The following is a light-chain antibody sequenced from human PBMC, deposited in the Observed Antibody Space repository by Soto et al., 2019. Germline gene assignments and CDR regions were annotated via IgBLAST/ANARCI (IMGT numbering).Light chain of an antibody. CDR3: CSYTTSSTPWV. CDR1: SRDFGGYNY. J-gene: IGLJ1*01. Sequence: QSVLTQPASVSGSPGQSITISCTGTSRDFGGYNYVSWYQQHPGKAPKLMIYDVSDRPSGVSNRFSASKSGNTASLTISGLQAEDEADYYCCSYTTSSTPWVFGTGTKVTV. CDR2: DVS. V-gene: IGLV2-14*03.